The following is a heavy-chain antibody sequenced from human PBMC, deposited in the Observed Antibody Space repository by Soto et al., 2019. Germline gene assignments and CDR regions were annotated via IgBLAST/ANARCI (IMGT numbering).Heavy chain of an antibody. V-gene: IGHV3-30*02. J-gene: IGHJ4*02. CDR2: IWYDGSNK. CDR1: GFTFSSYG. D-gene: IGHD2-2*01. Sequence: GGSLRLSCAASGFTFSSYGMHWVRQAPGKGLEWVAVIWYDGSNKYYADSVKGQFTISRDNSKNTLYLQMNSLRAEDTAVYYCVSWSDCSSTSCYPLFDYWGQGTLVTVSS. CDR3: VSWSDCSSTSCYPLFDY.